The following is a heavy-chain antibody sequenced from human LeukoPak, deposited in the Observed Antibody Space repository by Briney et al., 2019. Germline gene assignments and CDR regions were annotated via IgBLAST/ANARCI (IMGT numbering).Heavy chain of an antibody. D-gene: IGHD3-3*01. CDR2: INHSGST. J-gene: IGHJ6*03. CDR1: GFTFSSYW. CDR3: ARVVRFLEWLSPWGYYYYYMDV. V-gene: IGHV4-34*01. Sequence: GSLRLSCAASGFTFSSYWMSWVRQAPGKGLEWIGEINHSGSTNYNPSLKSRVTISVDTSKNQFSLKLSSVTAADTAVYYCARVVRFLEWLSPWGYYYYYMDVWGKGTTVTVSS.